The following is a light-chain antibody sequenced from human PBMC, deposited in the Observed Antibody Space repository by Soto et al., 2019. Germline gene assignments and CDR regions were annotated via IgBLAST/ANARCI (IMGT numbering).Light chain of an antibody. V-gene: IGLV2-14*01. CDR1: SSDVGGYNY. Sequence: QSALTQPASVSGSPGQSITISCTGTSSDVGGYNYVSWYQQYPGKSPKLMIYDVSNRPSGVSIRFSGSKSGNTASLTIFGLQAEDEADYYCSSYTSSSTPYVFGTGTKVTVL. CDR3: SSYTSSSTPYV. J-gene: IGLJ1*01. CDR2: DVS.